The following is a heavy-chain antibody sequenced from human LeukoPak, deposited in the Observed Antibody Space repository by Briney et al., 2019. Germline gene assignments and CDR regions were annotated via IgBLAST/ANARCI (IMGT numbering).Heavy chain of an antibody. CDR1: GFSFSNHG. Sequence: PGGSLRLSCAASGFSFSNHGMHWVRQAPGKRLEWVAVVWDDGNNKRYANSVNGRFTISRDNSENTLYLQMNSLRAEDTAVYYCARHTPLGLWGQGTLVTVSS. V-gene: IGHV3-33*01. CDR2: VWDDGNNK. J-gene: IGHJ4*02. CDR3: ARHTPLGL. D-gene: IGHD2-2*02.